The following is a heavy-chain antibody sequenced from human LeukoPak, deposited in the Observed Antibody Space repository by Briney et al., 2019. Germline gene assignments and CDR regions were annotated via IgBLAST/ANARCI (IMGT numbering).Heavy chain of an antibody. Sequence: ASVKVSCKASGGTFSSYVISWVRQAPGQGLEWMGWIRPYNGNTNSAQKLQDRVTMTTDTSTSTAYMELRSLRSDDTAVYYCARDDRDTCSGDCYYFDYWGQGTLVTVPS. CDR3: ARDDRDTCSGDCYYFDY. CDR2: IRPYNGNT. CDR1: GGTFSSYV. D-gene: IGHD2-21*02. J-gene: IGHJ4*02. V-gene: IGHV1-18*01.